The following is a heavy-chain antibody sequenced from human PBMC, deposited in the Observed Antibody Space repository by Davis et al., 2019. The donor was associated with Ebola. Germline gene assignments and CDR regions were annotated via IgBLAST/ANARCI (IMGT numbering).Heavy chain of an antibody. D-gene: IGHD3-16*01. CDR3: ASHFASRRNYVGPYYGMDV. V-gene: IGHV4-39*01. Sequence: MPSETLSLTCTVSGGFITSRSYHWGWIRHSPGKGLEWIGTIFYGESPKYNPSLRSRVTIAVDTSRNQFSLILKSVSAADTAVYYCASHFASRRNYVGPYYGMDVWGQGTTVTVSS. CDR2: IFYGESP. CDR1: GGFITSRSYH. J-gene: IGHJ6*02.